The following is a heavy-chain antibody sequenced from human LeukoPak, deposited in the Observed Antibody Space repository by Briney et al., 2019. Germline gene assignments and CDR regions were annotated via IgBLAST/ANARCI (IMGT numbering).Heavy chain of an antibody. Sequence: ASVKVSCKASGYTFTGYYMHWVRQAPGQGLKWMGWINPNSGGTNYAQKFQGRVTMTRDTSISTAYMELSRLRSDDTAVYYCARDSSGWYSYFDYWGQGTLVTVSS. D-gene: IGHD6-19*01. CDR3: ARDSSGWYSYFDY. CDR2: INPNSGGT. CDR1: GYTFTGYY. J-gene: IGHJ4*02. V-gene: IGHV1-2*02.